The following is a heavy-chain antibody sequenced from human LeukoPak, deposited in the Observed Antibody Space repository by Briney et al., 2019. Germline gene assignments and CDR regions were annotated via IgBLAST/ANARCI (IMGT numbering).Heavy chain of an antibody. CDR1: GGSISCYY. V-gene: IGHV4-4*09. Sequence: SEPLLLTCKTYGGSISCYYWSWIRQPRGKGQEWIGYIYTSGSTHYNPSLKSRVTISVDTSKNQFSLKLSSVTAADTAVYYCARRGLGLPAGFWFDPWGQGTLVTVSS. J-gene: IGHJ5*02. CDR3: ARRGLGLPAGFWFDP. D-gene: IGHD1-14*01. CDR2: IYTSGST.